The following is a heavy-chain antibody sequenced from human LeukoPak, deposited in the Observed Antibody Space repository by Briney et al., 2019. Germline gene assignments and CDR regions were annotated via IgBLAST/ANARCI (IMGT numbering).Heavy chain of an antibody. CDR2: ISITSRTI. CDR3: ARDFGFGEFNDAFDI. CDR1: GFTLNNYN. D-gene: IGHD3-10*01. V-gene: IGHV3-48*04. J-gene: IGHJ3*02. Sequence: GGSLRLSCAASGFTLNNYNMNWVRQAPGKGLEWISYISITSRTIYYADSVKGRFTISRDNARNSLYLQMSSLRAEDTAVYYCARDFGFGEFNDAFDIWGQGTMVTVSS.